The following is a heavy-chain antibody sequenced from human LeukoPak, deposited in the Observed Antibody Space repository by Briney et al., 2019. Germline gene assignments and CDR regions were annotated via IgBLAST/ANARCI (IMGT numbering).Heavy chain of an antibody. CDR1: GYTFTSYA. CDR3: AREHPSGSYWNYYYYMDV. J-gene: IGHJ6*03. CDR2: ISAYNGNT. Sequence: ASVKVSCKASGYTFTSYAMNWVRQAPGQGLEWMGWISAYNGNTNYAQKLQGRVTMTTDTSTSTAYMELRSLRSDDTAVYYCAREHPSGSYWNYYYYMDVWGKGTTVTVSS. V-gene: IGHV1-18*01. D-gene: IGHD3-10*01.